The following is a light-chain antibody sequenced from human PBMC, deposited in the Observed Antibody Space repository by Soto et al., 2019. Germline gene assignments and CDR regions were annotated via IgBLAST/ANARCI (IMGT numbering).Light chain of an antibody. CDR1: TGTVTSGHY. V-gene: IGLV7-46*01. CDR3: LLYYNTVGLV. Sequence: QAVVTQEPSLTVSPGGTVTLTCASYTGTVTSGHYPYWFQQKPGQAPRTLIYDTTNRHSWTPARFSGSLLGGKAALTLSGAQPEDEAEYFCLLYYNTVGLVFGGGTKLTVL. J-gene: IGLJ3*02. CDR2: DTT.